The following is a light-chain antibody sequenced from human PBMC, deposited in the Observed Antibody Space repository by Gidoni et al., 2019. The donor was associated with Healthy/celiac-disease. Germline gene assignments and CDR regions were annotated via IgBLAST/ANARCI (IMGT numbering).Light chain of an antibody. J-gene: IGKJ4*01. CDR1: QSISSY. V-gene: IGKV1-39*01. Sequence: DLQMTQSPSSRSASVGDRVTITSRASQSISSYLNWYQPKPGKAPKLLIYAASSLQSGVPSRFSGSGSGTDFTLTISSLQPEDFATYYCQQSYSTSFGGGTKVEIK. CDR3: QQSYSTS. CDR2: AAS.